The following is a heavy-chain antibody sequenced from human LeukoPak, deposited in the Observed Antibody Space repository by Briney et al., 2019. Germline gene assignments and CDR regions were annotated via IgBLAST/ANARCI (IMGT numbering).Heavy chain of an antibody. Sequence: GGSLRLSCAVSGITLSNYGMSWVRQAPGKGLEWVAGISDSGGRTNYADSVKGRFTISRDNPKNTLYLQMNSLRAEDTAVYLCAKRGVVIRVILVGFHKEAYYFDSWGQGALVTVSS. CDR2: ISDSGGRT. J-gene: IGHJ4*02. CDR3: AKRGVVIRVILVGFHKEAYYFDS. V-gene: IGHV3-23*01. CDR1: GITLSNYG. D-gene: IGHD3-22*01.